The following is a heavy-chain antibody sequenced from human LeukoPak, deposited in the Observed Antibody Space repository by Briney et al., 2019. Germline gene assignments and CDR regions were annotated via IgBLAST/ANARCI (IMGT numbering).Heavy chain of an antibody. CDR3: ARQNSPHGNFDY. J-gene: IGHJ4*02. CDR1: GFTFSNHA. D-gene: IGHD1-26*01. Sequence: GGSLRLSCVGSGFTFSNHAMHWVRQPPGKGLEWVSAIGISADTFYVGSVKGRFTISRENGENSLYLQMNNLGVEDTAICYCARQNSPHGNFDYWGQGTLVAVSS. V-gene: IGHV3-13*01. CDR2: IGISADT.